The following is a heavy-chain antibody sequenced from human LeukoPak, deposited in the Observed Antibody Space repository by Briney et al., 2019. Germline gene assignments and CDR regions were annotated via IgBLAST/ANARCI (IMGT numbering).Heavy chain of an antibody. V-gene: IGHV4-59*01. J-gene: IGHJ3*02. CDR1: GGSISSYY. CDR2: IYYSGST. CDR3: ARGHSTTVISHAFDI. D-gene: IGHD4-11*01. Sequence: SETLSLTCTVSGGSISSYYWSWIRQPPGKGLEWIGYIYYSGSTNYNPSLKSRVTISVDTSKNQFSLKLSSVIAADTAVYYCARGHSTTVISHAFDIWGQGAMVTVSS.